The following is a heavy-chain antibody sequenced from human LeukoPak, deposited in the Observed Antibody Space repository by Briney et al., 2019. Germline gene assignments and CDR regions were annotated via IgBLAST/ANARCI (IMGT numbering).Heavy chain of an antibody. CDR3: ARRLWAYCGGDCYAQFFDP. CDR1: GYTFTSYY. J-gene: IGHJ5*02. D-gene: IGHD2-21*02. Sequence: ASVKVSCKASGYTFTSYYMHWVRQAPGQGLEWMGIINPSGVSTSYAQKFQGRVTMTRDTSTSTVYMELSSLRSEDTAVYYCARRLWAYCGGDCYAQFFDPWGQGTLVTVSS. CDR2: INPSGVST. V-gene: IGHV1-46*01.